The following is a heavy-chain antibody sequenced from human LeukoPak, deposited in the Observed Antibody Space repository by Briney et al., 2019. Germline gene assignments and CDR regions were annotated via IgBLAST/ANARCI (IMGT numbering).Heavy chain of an antibody. CDR3: ARGVFVVVVAATRSDAFDI. Sequence: SQTLSLTCTVSGGSISSGDYYWSWIRQPPGKGLEWIGEINHSGSTNYNPSLKSRVTISVDTSKNQLSLKLSSVTAADTAVYYCARGVFVVVVAATRSDAFDIWGQGTMVTVSS. V-gene: IGHV4-30-4*08. CDR1: GGSISSGDYY. J-gene: IGHJ3*02. CDR2: INHSGST. D-gene: IGHD2-15*01.